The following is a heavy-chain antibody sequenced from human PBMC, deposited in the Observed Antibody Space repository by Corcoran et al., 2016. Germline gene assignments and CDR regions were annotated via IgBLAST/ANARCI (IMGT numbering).Heavy chain of an antibody. CDR3: ASYSPREVYCSSTSCHDYYYGMDV. Sequence: QVQLVQSGAEVKKPGASVKVSCKASGYTFTSYYMHWVRQAPGQGLEWMGIINTSGGSTSYAQKFQGRVTMTRDTSTSTVYMELSSLRSEDTAVYYCASYSPREVYCSSTSCHDYYYGMDVWGQGTTVTVSS. CDR1: GYTFTSYY. J-gene: IGHJ6*02. V-gene: IGHV1-46*01. D-gene: IGHD2-2*01. CDR2: INTSGGST.